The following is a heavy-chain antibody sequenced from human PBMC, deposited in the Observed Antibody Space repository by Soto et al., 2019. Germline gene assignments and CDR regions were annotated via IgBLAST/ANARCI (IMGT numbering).Heavy chain of an antibody. D-gene: IGHD3-22*01. Sequence: KSSGTLSLTCTVSGGSISSSSYYWGWIRQPPGKGLEWIGSIYYSGSTYYNPSLKSRVTISVDTSKNQFSLKLSSVTAADTAVYYCARHSGYYGSGYYYVKHFDYWGQGTLVTVSS. CDR2: IYYSGST. CDR3: ARHSGYYGSGYYYVKHFDY. V-gene: IGHV4-39*01. CDR1: GGSISSSSYY. J-gene: IGHJ4*02.